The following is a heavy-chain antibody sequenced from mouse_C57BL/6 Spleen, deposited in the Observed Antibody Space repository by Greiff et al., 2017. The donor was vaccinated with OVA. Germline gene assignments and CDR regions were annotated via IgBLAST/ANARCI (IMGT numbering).Heavy chain of an antibody. CDR2: IDPSDSET. J-gene: IGHJ3*01. CDR1: GYTFTSYW. D-gene: IGHD2-2*01. CDR3: ARGGGYDWFAY. V-gene: IGHV1-52*01. Sequence: VQLQQPGAELVRPGSSVKLSCKASGYTFTSYWMHWVKQRPIQGLEWIGNIDPSDSETHYNQKFKDKATLTVDKSSSTAYMQLSSLTSEDAAVYYCARGGGYDWFAYWGQGTLVTVSA.